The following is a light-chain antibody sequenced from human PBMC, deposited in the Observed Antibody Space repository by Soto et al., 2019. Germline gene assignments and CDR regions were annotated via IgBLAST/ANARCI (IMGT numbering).Light chain of an antibody. V-gene: IGKV1-39*01. Sequence: DMQWTHSPSSLFASVGDRVTIPCRASQSISTYLICYQQKPGKAAQRLINATSSFQSGVTPRLSSSRSGTDFTLPTSSMQAADYATEYCRQPYTSSRTFGQGTKVDIK. CDR1: QSISTY. CDR3: RQPYTSSRT. CDR2: ATS. J-gene: IGKJ1*01.